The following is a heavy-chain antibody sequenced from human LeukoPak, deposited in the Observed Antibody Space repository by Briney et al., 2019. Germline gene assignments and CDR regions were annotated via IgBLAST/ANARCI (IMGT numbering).Heavy chain of an antibody. CDR1: GASLSSSY. V-gene: IGHV4-59*12. CDR2: NSHTGST. Sequence: TETLSLTCTVSGASLSSSYWNWIRQSPGKGLEWIGYNSHTGSTNYNPSLQSRVTMSEDMSKNHFSLKLTSVTAADTAVYYCARDSVYATNWYDPWGQGILVTVSS. CDR3: ARDSVYATNWYDP. D-gene: IGHD5/OR15-5a*01. J-gene: IGHJ5*02.